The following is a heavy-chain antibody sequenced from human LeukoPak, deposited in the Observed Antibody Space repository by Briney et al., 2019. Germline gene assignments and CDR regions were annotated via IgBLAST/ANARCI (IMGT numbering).Heavy chain of an antibody. CDR3: ARDQDYYGSGSYGPDY. Sequence: PSQTLSLTCTVSGGSLSSSSYYWGWIRQPPGKGLEWIGSIYYSGSTYYNPSLKSRVTISVDTSKNQFSLKLSSVTAADTAVYYCARDQDYYGSGSYGPDYWGQGTLVTVSS. J-gene: IGHJ4*02. CDR1: GGSLSSSSYY. CDR2: IYYSGST. D-gene: IGHD3-10*01. V-gene: IGHV4-39*07.